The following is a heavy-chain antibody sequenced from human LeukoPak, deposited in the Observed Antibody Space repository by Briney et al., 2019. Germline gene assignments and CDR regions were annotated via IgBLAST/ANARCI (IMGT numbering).Heavy chain of an antibody. CDR3: ARDLGLRFLEWSFDY. D-gene: IGHD3-3*01. Sequence: GASVKVSCKASGYTFTGYYMHWVRQAPGQGLEWMGWINPNSGGTNYAQKFQGRVTMTRDTSISTAYMELSRLRSDDPAVYYCARDLGLRFLEWSFDYWGQGTLVTVSS. J-gene: IGHJ4*02. CDR2: INPNSGGT. V-gene: IGHV1-2*02. CDR1: GYTFTGYY.